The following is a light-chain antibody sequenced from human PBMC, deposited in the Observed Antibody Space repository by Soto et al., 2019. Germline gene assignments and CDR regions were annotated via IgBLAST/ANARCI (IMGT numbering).Light chain of an antibody. CDR3: QHYNTWPWT. J-gene: IGKJ1*01. Sequence: EIVMTQSPATLSVVPGERATLSCRARQSITSSYLAWYQHKPGQAPRLLIYGASNRATGVPARFSGSGSGTEFTLTIGSLQSEDFAVYYCQHYNTWPWTFGQGTKVDIK. CDR1: QSITSSY. V-gene: IGKV3-15*01. CDR2: GAS.